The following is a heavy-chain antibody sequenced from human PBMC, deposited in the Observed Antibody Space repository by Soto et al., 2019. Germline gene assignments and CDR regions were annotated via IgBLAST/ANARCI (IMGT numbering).Heavy chain of an antibody. CDR1: GYTFTSYG. CDR2: IVVGSGNT. CDR3: AAPFYDFWSGSTPMDV. J-gene: IGHJ6*02. D-gene: IGHD3-3*01. Sequence: SVKVSCKASGYTFTSYGISWVRQARGQRLEWIGWIVVGSGNTNYAQKFQERDTITRDMSTSTAYMELSSLRSEDTAVYYCAAPFYDFWSGSTPMDVWGQGTTVTVSS. V-gene: IGHV1-58*02.